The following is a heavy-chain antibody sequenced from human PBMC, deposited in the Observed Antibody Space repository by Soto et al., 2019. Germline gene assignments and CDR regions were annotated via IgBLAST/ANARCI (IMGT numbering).Heavy chain of an antibody. Sequence: ASVKVSCKASGYTYTSYAMHWVRQAPGQRLEWMGWINAGNGNTKYSQKFQGRVTITRDTSASTAYMELSSLRSEDTAVYYCARDSMNWNPWFDPWGQGTLVTVSS. J-gene: IGHJ5*02. CDR1: GYTYTSYA. CDR2: INAGNGNT. V-gene: IGHV1-3*01. CDR3: ARDSMNWNPWFDP. D-gene: IGHD1-1*01.